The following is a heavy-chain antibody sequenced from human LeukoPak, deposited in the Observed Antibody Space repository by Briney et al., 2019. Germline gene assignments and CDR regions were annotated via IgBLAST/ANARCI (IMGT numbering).Heavy chain of an antibody. CDR3: ARDPISYYYDSSGYLKFPYYYGMDV. CDR1: GFTFSSYS. D-gene: IGHD3-22*01. CDR2: ISSSSSYI. V-gene: IGHV3-21*01. Sequence: PGGSLRLSCAASGFTFSSYSINWVRQAPGKGLEWVSSISSSSSYIYYADSVKGRFTISRDNAKNSLYLQMNSLRAEDTAVYYCARDPISYYYDSSGYLKFPYYYGMDVWGQGTTVTVSS. J-gene: IGHJ6*02.